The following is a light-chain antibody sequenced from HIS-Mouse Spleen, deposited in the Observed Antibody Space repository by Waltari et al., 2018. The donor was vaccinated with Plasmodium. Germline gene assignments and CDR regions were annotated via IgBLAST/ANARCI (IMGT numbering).Light chain of an antibody. J-gene: IGKJ1*01. CDR2: ALS. Sequence: DIQMTQSPSSLSASVGGRGTITCRASQSISSYLNWYQQKPGKAPKRLIYALSSLQSGVPSRFSGTGSGTDFTLTISSLQPVDFATYFCQQSYSTWTFGQGTKVEIK. CDR3: QQSYSTWT. CDR1: QSISSY. V-gene: IGKV1-39*01.